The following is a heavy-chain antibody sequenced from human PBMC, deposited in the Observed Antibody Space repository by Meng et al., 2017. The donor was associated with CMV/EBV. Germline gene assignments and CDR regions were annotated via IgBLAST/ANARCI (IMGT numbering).Heavy chain of an antibody. D-gene: IGHD3-16*01. Sequence: GESLKISCAASAFTYINYWMMWVRQAPGKGLEWVANINQDGSDKYYVDSVKGRFTISGDNAEKSLYLQMSSLRAEDTAVYYCASHGGYWGQGTLVTVSS. CDR1: AFTYINYW. CDR2: INQDGSDK. V-gene: IGHV3-7*01. J-gene: IGHJ4*02. CDR3: ASHGGY.